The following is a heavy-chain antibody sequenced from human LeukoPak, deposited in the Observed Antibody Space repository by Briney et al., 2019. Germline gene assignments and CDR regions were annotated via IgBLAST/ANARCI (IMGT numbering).Heavy chain of an antibody. CDR1: GGSFSSYY. Sequence: SETLSLTCAVYGGSFSSYYWGWIRQPPGKGLEWIGSIYYSGSTYYNPSLKSRVTISVDTSKNQFSLKLSSVTAADTAVYYCARTGDSSSWSFEVGYYYGMDVWGQGTTVTVSS. V-gene: IGHV4-39*01. CDR2: IYYSGST. CDR3: ARTGDSSSWSFEVGYYYGMDV. J-gene: IGHJ6*02. D-gene: IGHD6-13*01.